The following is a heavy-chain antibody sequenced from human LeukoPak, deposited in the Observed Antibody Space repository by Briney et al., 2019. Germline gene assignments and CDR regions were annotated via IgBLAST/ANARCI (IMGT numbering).Heavy chain of an antibody. CDR2: INPNSGGT. CDR3: AREEYYGSGRPTDY. Sequence: ASVKVSCKASGYTFTGCYMHWVRQAPGQGLEWMGWINPNSGGTNYAQKFQGRVTMTRDTSISTAYMELSRLRSDDTAVYYCAREEYYGSGRPTDYWGQGTLVTVSS. J-gene: IGHJ4*02. D-gene: IGHD3-10*01. V-gene: IGHV1-2*02. CDR1: GYTFTGCY.